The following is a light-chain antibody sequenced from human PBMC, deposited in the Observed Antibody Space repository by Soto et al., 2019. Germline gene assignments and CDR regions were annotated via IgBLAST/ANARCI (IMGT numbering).Light chain of an antibody. J-gene: IGKJ4*01. CDR2: GAS. CDR1: QSVSSN. Sequence: IVMTQSPATLSFSPGERETLSCRASQSVSSNLAWYQQKPGQAPRLLIYGASTRATGIPARFSGSGSGTEFTLTISSLQSEDFAVYYCQQYNNWPPTFGGGTKVDIK. CDR3: QQYNNWPPT. V-gene: IGKV3-15*01.